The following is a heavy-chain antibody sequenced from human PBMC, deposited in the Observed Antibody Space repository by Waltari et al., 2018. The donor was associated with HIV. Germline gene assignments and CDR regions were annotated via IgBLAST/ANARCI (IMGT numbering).Heavy chain of an antibody. V-gene: IGHV3-23*01. Sequence: EVQLLESGGGLVQPGGSLRLSCAASGFTFSSYAMSWVRQAPGKGLEWVSAISGSGGSTYYADSVKGRFTISRDNSKNTLYLQMNSLRAEDTAVYYCAKARITMIVVVTDAFDIWGQGTMVTVSS. J-gene: IGHJ3*02. CDR1: GFTFSSYA. CDR2: ISGSGGST. D-gene: IGHD3-22*01. CDR3: AKARITMIVVVTDAFDI.